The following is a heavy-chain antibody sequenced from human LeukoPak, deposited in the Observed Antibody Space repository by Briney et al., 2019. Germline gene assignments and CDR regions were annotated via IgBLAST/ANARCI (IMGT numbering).Heavy chain of an antibody. CDR1: GGSISSSNW. CDR2: IYHSGST. D-gene: IGHD5-12*01. Sequence: PSETLSLTCAVSGGSISSSNWWTWVRQPPGKGLEWNGEIYHSGSTNYKSSLMSRVTISVDKSKNQFSLKLSSVTAADTAVYYCARNYGGYSTAFDSWGQGTLVTVSS. J-gene: IGHJ4*02. V-gene: IGHV4-4*02. CDR3: ARNYGGYSTAFDS.